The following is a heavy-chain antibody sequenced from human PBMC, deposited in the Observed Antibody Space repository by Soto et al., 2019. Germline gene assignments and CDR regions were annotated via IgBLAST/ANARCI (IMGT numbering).Heavy chain of an antibody. J-gene: IGHJ3*02. CDR3: AKDSPLITMIWPGGFDI. Sequence: GGSLRLSTAGSGFTFSSYVMSWVRQAPGKGLEWVASISGRGGSIYYADSVKGRCTISRDNSKNTLYLQVNSLRADDAAVYYCAKDSPLITMIWPGGFDIWGQGTMVTVSS. CDR1: GFTFSSYV. CDR2: ISGRGGSI. D-gene: IGHD3-22*01. V-gene: IGHV3-23*01.